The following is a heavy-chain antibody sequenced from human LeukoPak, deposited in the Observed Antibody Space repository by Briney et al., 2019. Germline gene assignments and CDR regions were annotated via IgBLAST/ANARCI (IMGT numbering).Heavy chain of an antibody. V-gene: IGHV3-21*01. CDR1: GFTFNSYA. J-gene: IGHJ4*02. D-gene: IGHD1-20*01. CDR3: GRCITTSLIVNDY. Sequence: GGSLRLSCAASGFTFNSYAMTWVRQAPGKGLEWVSGISSSSTNIQYADSVKGRFSISRDNAKSSLYLQMNSLRAEDTAVYYCGRCITTSLIVNDYWGQGTLVTVSS. CDR2: ISSSSTNI.